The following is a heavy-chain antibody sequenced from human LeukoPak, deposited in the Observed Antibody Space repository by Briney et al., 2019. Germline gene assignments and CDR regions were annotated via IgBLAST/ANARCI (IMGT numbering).Heavy chain of an antibody. CDR3: AREERGHLVGY. V-gene: IGHV3-30-3*01. CDR2: ISYDGGSNK. CDR1: GFTFSGYA. D-gene: IGHD5-24*01. J-gene: IGHJ4*02. Sequence: GGSLRLSCAASGFTFSGYAMHWVRQAPGKGLEWVALISYDGGSNKYYADSVKGRFTISRDNSKNTPCLQMNSLRAEDTAVYYCAREERGHLVGYWGQGTLVTVSS.